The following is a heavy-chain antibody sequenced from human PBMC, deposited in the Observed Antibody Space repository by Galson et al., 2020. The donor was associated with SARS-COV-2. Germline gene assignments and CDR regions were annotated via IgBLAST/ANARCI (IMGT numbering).Heavy chain of an antibody. CDR3: SARAYCGPAAVLAYDA. D-gene: IGHD2-21*01. Sequence: SGPTLVQPQQTLTVTCAVSTLPVTTSGLPVSWSRQSPGYALEWLALIHRDGQDFYSTSLKTRLTVSKDISKHQVVLTMTNVEPLDTGIYFCSARAYCGPAAVLAYDAWGQWT. CDR2: IHRDGQD. J-gene: IGHJ3*01. CDR1: TLPVTTSGLP. V-gene: IGHV2-70*04.